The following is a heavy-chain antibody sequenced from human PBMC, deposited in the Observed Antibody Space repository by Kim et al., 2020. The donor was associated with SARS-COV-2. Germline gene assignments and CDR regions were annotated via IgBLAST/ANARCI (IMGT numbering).Heavy chain of an antibody. V-gene: IGHV4-59*13. CDR2: IYYSGST. Sequence: SETLSLTCTVSGGSISSYYWSWIRQPPGKGLEWIGYIYYSGSTNYNPSLKSRVTISVDTSKNQFSLKLSSVTAADTAVYYCARDGGGARTYFDYWGQGTLVTVSS. CDR3: ARDGGGARTYFDY. D-gene: IGHD1-26*01. CDR1: GGSISSYY. J-gene: IGHJ4*02.